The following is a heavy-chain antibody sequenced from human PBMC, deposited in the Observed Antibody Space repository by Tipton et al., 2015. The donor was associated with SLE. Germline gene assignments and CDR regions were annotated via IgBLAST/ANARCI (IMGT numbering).Heavy chain of an antibody. CDR2: INHSGST. V-gene: IGHV4-34*01. CDR1: GGSFSGYY. J-gene: IGHJ6*03. Sequence: TLSLTCAVYGGSFSGYYWSWIRQPPGKGLEWIGEINHSGSTTYNPSLKSRITISVDTSKNQFPLRLSSVTAADTAVYYCARGRPRATQAWGGYYYYMDVWGKGTTVTVSS. CDR3: ARGRPRATQAWGGYYYYMDV. D-gene: IGHD3-16*01.